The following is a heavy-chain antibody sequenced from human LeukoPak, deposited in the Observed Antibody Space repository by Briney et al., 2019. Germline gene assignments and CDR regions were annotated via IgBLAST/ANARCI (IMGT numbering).Heavy chain of an antibody. CDR3: AKARRVVDHFDY. Sequence: AGSLRLSCAASGFTFSSYAMSWVRQAPGKGLEWVSAISGSGGSTYYADSVNGLFTISGDNSKNTLYLQMNSLRAEDTAVYYCAKARRVVDHFDYWGQGTLVTVSS. V-gene: IGHV3-23*01. D-gene: IGHD2-15*01. CDR1: GFTFSSYA. J-gene: IGHJ4*02. CDR2: ISGSGGST.